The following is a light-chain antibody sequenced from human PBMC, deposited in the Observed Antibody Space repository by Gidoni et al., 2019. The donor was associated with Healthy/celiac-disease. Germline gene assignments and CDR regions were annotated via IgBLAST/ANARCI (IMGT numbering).Light chain of an antibody. V-gene: IGLV3-1*01. CDR3: QAWDSSTVV. CDR1: KLGDKY. Sequence: ASITCSGDKLGDKYACWYQQKPGQSPVLVIYQDSKRPPGIPERFSGSNSGNTATLTISGTQAMDEADYYCQAWDSSTVVFGGGTKLTVL. CDR2: QDS. J-gene: IGLJ2*01.